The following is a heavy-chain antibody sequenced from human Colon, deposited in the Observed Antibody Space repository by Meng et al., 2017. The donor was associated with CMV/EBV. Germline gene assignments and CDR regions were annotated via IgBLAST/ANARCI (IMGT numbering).Heavy chain of an antibody. Sequence: SETLSLTCTVSGGSISSSSYYWGWIRQPPGKGLEWIGSFYYSGTTYYNPSLESRVTISIDLSKNQFSLKLKNLTAADTAVYYCARGNPILAPAWGQGTLVTVSS. J-gene: IGHJ5*02. V-gene: IGHV4-39*07. CDR3: ARGNPILAPA. D-gene: IGHD2-15*01. CDR2: FYYSGTT. CDR1: GGSISSSSYY.